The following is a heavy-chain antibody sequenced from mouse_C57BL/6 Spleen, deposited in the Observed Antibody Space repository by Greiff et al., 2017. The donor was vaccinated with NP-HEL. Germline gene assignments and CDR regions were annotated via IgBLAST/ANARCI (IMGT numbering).Heavy chain of an antibody. CDR3: ARRDSNYYAMDY. Sequence: EVKLVESGGGLVQPGGSLKLSCAASGFTFSDYYMYWVRQTPEKRLEWVAYISNGGGSTYYPDTVKGRFTISRDNAKNTLYLQMSRLKSEDTAMYYCARRDSNYYAMDYWGQGTSVTVSS. V-gene: IGHV5-12*01. CDR1: GFTFSDYY. D-gene: IGHD2-5*01. J-gene: IGHJ4*01. CDR2: ISNGGGST.